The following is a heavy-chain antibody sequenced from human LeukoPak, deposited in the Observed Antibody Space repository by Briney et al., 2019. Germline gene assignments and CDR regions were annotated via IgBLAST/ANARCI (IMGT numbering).Heavy chain of an antibody. D-gene: IGHD1-26*01. V-gene: IGHV3-7*03. CDR3: VKSGTFFLYYFDS. CDR2: INQAGET. J-gene: IGHJ4*02. Sequence: GGSLRLSCAASGSTFSNYWMSWVRQAPGKGLEWVANINQAGETFYVDSVKGRFTISRDNSKNTLFLQMSSLRAEDTAVYYCVKSGTFFLYYFDSWGQGTQLTVSS. CDR1: GSTFSNYW.